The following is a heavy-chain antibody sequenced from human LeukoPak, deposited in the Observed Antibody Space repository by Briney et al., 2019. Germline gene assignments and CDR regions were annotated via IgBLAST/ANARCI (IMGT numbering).Heavy chain of an antibody. Sequence: ASVKVSCKASGGTFSSYAISWVRQAPGQGLEWMGGIIPIFGTANYAQKFQGRVTITADESTSTAYMELSSLRSEDTAVYYCARTLNYCSSTSCTWDPVGYWGRGTLVTVSS. D-gene: IGHD2-2*01. CDR1: GGTFSSYA. CDR2: IIPIFGTA. V-gene: IGHV1-69*13. CDR3: ARTLNYCSSTSCTWDPVGY. J-gene: IGHJ4*02.